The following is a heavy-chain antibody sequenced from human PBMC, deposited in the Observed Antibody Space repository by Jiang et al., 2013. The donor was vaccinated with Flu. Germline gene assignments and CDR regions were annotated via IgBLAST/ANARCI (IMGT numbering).Heavy chain of an antibody. J-gene: IGHJ3*02. CDR3: ASLPVGANDAFDI. D-gene: IGHD1-26*01. V-gene: IGHV1-3*01. CDR1: GYTFTNYA. CDR2: IYAGNGNT. Sequence: GAEVKKPGASVKVSCKASGYTFTNYAIHWVRQAPGQRLEWMGWIYAGNGNTKYSQKFQGRVTITRDTSASTAYMELSSLRSEDTAVYYCASLPVGANDAFDIWGQGTMVTVSS.